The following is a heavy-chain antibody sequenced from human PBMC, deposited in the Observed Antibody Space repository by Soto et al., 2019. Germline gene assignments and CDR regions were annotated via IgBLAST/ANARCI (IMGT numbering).Heavy chain of an antibody. D-gene: IGHD2-15*01. J-gene: IGHJ4*02. CDR1: GNSFTNYW. Sequence: SLKISCKGSGNSFTNYWIGWVRQMPGKGLEWMGIIYPADSDTRYSPSFQGQVTISVDKSISTAYLQWSSLKSSDTAMYYCARPESTSDIDYWGQGTQVTVS. CDR3: ARPESTSDIDY. CDR2: IYPADSDT. V-gene: IGHV5-51*01.